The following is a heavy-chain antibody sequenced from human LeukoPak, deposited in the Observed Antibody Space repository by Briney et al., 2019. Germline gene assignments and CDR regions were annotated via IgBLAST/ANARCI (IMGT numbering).Heavy chain of an antibody. D-gene: IGHD5-24*01. Sequence: SETLSLTCTVSGGSISSGGYYWSWIRQHPGKGLEWIGYIYYSGSTNYNPSLKSRVTISVDTSKNQFSLKLSSVTAADTAVYYCAREGPDGTYGMDVWGQGTTVTVSS. J-gene: IGHJ6*02. V-gene: IGHV4-61*08. CDR2: IYYSGST. CDR3: AREGPDGTYGMDV. CDR1: GGSISSGGYY.